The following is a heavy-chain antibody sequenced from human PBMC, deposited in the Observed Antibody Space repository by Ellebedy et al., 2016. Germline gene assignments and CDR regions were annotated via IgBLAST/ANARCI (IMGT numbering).Heavy chain of an antibody. J-gene: IGHJ6*02. CDR2: MCGSGTST. CDR1: GFTFSSYA. D-gene: IGHD2-15*01. CDR3: ARVLQPLGYCSGGSCYSRTYYYYYGMDV. Sequence: GGSLRLSCAASGFTFSSYAMSWVRQAPGKGLEWVSAMCGSGTSTYYADSVKGRFTISRDNAKNSLYLQMNSLRAEDTAVYHCARVLQPLGYCSGGSCYSRTYYYYYGMDVWGQGTTVTVSS. V-gene: IGHV3-23*01.